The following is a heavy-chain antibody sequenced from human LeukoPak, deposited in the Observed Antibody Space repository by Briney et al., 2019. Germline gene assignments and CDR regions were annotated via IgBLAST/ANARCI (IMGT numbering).Heavy chain of an antibody. V-gene: IGHV1-69*05. CDR1: GGTFSNYA. Sequence: ASVKVSCKASGGTFSNYAISWVRQAPGQGLEWMGGITPIFGKANNAQKFQGRVTITTDASTSTAYMELSSLRSKDTAVYYCARHGGITIFGVAQTGGAFDIWGQGTMVTVSS. J-gene: IGHJ3*02. D-gene: IGHD3-3*01. CDR3: ARHGGITIFGVAQTGGAFDI. CDR2: ITPIFGKA.